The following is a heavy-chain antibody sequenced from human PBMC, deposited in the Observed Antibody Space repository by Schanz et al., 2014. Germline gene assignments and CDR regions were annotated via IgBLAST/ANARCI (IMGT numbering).Heavy chain of an antibody. Sequence: QVQLQQWGAGLLKPSETLSLTCGVFGGSFSGYYWSWIRQPPGKGLEWIGEIYHTGSTNYNPSLKSRVTISVDTSKNQFSLKLSSVTAADTAVYYCARDTTWRLDLWGRGTLVTVSS. CDR3: ARDTTWRLDL. D-gene: IGHD1-1*01. CDR2: IYHTGST. V-gene: IGHV4-34*01. CDR1: GGSFSGYY. J-gene: IGHJ2*01.